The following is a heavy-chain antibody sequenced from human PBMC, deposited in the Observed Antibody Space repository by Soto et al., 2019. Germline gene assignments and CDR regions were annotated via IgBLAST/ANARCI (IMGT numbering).Heavy chain of an antibody. V-gene: IGHV3-13*04. CDR1: GYTFSSYD. CDR2: IGADGKT. CDR3: ATWHEREHAYDV. D-gene: IGHD1-1*01. Sequence: EVQLVESGGALVQPGGSLRLSCAASGYTFSSYDMHWVRQVTGKGLEWVSAIGADGKTYYGGSVKGRFTISRENAENSLYLQMNNLRAGDSAVYYCATWHEREHAYDVWGQGTTVTVSS. J-gene: IGHJ3*01.